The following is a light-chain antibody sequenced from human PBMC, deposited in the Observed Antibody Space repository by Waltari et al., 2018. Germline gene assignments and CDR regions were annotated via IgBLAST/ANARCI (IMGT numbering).Light chain of an antibody. CDR1: QSVSRA. CDR3: QHYVSLPVT. J-gene: IGKJ1*01. Sequence: EIVLTKSPGTLSLSPGDRATLSCRASQSVSRALAWYQQNPGQAPRLPIYGASNRPTGIPDRLSGSGSGTDFSLIISRLEPEDFAVYYCQHYVSLPVTFGQGTKVEI. CDR2: GAS. V-gene: IGKV3-20*01.